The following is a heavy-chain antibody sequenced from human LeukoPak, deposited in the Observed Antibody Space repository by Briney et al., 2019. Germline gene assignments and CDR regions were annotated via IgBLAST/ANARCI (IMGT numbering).Heavy chain of an antibody. D-gene: IGHD1-20*01. J-gene: IGHJ4*02. Sequence: GGSLRLSCAASGFTFTRYWMSWVRQAPGKGLEWVASIKEDGSERHYVDSVKGRFTISRDNAKNSLYLQMNSLRDEDTAVYYCGSIAGTTGWGQGTLVTVSS. V-gene: IGHV3-7*02. CDR1: GFTFTRYW. CDR2: IKEDGSER. CDR3: GSIAGTTG.